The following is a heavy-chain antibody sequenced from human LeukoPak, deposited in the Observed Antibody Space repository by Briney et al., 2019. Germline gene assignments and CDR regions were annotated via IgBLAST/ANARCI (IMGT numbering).Heavy chain of an antibody. V-gene: IGHV4-34*01. CDR3: ARGGFRVAGAAAGTDDY. CDR2: INHSGST. D-gene: IGHD6-13*01. CDR1: GGSFSGYY. J-gene: IGHJ4*02. Sequence: PSETLSLTCAVYGGSFSGYYWSWIRQPPGKGLEWIGEINHSGSTNYNPSLKSRVTISVDTSKNQFSLKLSSVTAADTAVYYCARGGFRVAGAAAGTDDYWGQGTLVTVSS.